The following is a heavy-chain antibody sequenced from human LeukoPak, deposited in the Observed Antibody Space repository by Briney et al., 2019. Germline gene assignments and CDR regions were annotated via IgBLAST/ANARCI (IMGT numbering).Heavy chain of an antibody. V-gene: IGHV3-23*01. CDR1: GFTFSSYA. Sequence: PGGSLRLSCAASGFTFSSYAMSWVRQAPGKGLEWVSAISGSGGSTYYADSVKGRFTISRDNSKNTLYLQMNSLRVEDTAVYYCAKGLSPYYYGSGSYSPTWFDPWGQGTLVTVSS. CDR2: ISGSGGST. CDR3: AKGLSPYYYGSGSYSPTWFDP. D-gene: IGHD3-10*01. J-gene: IGHJ5*02.